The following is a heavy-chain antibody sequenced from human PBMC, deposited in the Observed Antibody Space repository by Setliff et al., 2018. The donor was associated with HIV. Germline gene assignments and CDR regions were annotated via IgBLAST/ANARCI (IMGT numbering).Heavy chain of an antibody. J-gene: IGHJ6*03. CDR1: GFSLSTSGVG. CDR2: IYWDDDK. Sequence: PTQTLTLACTFSGFSLSTSGVGVGWIRQPPGKALEWLALIYWDDDKRYNPSLKNRLTITKDTSKNQVVLTMTNMDPVDTATYYCAHSYCSSTSCYPHYYYYMDVWGKGTTVTVSS. V-gene: IGHV2-5*02. D-gene: IGHD2-2*01. CDR3: AHSYCSSTSCYPHYYYYMDV.